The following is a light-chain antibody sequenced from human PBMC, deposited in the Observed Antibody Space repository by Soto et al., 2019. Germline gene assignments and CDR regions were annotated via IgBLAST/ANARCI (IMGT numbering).Light chain of an antibody. J-gene: IGKJ1*01. CDR1: ENINMW. CDR3: QQYNRYFKS. Sequence: IQMTQSPSTLSAPVGDRVTITCRASENINMWLAWYQQKPGQAPRLLIQRASRVERGVPSRFSGSGSDTEFTLTISSLQPDDFATYYCQQYNRYFKSFGQGTKVEI. CDR2: RAS. V-gene: IGKV1-5*03.